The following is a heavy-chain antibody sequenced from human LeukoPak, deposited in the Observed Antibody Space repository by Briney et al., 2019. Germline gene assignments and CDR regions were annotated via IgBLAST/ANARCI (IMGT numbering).Heavy chain of an antibody. CDR2: INHSGST. D-gene: IGHD2-15*01. V-gene: IGHV4-34*01. CDR1: GGSFSGYY. J-gene: IGHJ6*02. CDR3: ATSRIPYYGMDV. Sequence: SETPSLTCAVYGGSFSGYYWSWIRQPPGKGLEWIGEINHSGSTNYNPSLKSRVTISVDTSKNQFSLKLSSVTAADTAVYYCATSRIPYYGMDVWGQGTTVTVSS.